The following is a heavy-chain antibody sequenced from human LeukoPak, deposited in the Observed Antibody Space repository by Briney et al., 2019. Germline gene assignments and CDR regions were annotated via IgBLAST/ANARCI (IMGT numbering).Heavy chain of an antibody. CDR1: GFTFSSYW. CDR3: GKGKAVVGAAGPDY. Sequence: GGSLRLSCAASGFTFSSYWMHWVRQAPGKGLDWVSYISAGATNTYYAGSVKGRFTISRDNSKNTLYLQMNSLRAEDTAIYYCGKGKAVVGAAGPDYWGQGTLVTVSS. J-gene: IGHJ4*02. D-gene: IGHD2-15*01. CDR2: ISAGATNT. V-gene: IGHV3-23*01.